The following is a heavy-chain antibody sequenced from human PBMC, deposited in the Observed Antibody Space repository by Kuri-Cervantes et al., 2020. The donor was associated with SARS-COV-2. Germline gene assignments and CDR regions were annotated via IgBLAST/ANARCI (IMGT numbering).Heavy chain of an antibody. D-gene: IGHD3-10*01. CDR1: GGSISSGSYY. Sequence: SETLSLTCTVSGGSISSGSYYWSWIRQPAGKGLEWIGRIYTSGSTNYNPSLKSRVTISVDTSKNQFSLKLSSVTAADTAVYYCARAGEWFDYWGQGTLVTVSS. V-gene: IGHV4-61*02. CDR2: IYTSGST. CDR3: ARAGEWFDY. J-gene: IGHJ4*02.